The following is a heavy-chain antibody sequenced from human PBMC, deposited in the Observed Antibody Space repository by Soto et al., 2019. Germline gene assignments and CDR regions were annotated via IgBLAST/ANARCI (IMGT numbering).Heavy chain of an antibody. CDR3: ATLVKNGNDY. CDR1: GYSFTTHW. CDR2: IYPGDYDT. J-gene: IGHJ4*02. D-gene: IGHD1-1*01. V-gene: IGHV5-51*01. Sequence: PGESLKISCRGSGYSFTTHWIGWVRQMAGKGLEWMGIIYPGDYDTRYSPSFQGQVTISADKSISTAYLQWSSLTASDTAMYYCATLVKNGNDYWGQGTLVTVSS.